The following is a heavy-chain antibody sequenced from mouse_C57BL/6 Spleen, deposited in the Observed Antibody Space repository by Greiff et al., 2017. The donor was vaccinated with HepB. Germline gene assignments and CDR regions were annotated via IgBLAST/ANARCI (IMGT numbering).Heavy chain of an antibody. CDR3: ARSNWDGWYFDV. CDR1: GYTFTSYG. V-gene: IGHV1-81*01. D-gene: IGHD4-1*01. Sequence: VQLQQSGAELARPGASVKLSCKASGYTFTSYGISWVKQRTGQGLEWIGESYPRSGNTYYNEKFKGKATLTADKSSSTAYMELRSLTSEDSAVYFCARSNWDGWYFDVWGTGTTVTVSS. J-gene: IGHJ1*03. CDR2: SYPRSGNT.